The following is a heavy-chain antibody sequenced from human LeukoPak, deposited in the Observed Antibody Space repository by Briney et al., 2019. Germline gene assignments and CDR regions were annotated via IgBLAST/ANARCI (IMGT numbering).Heavy chain of an antibody. Sequence: ASVTVSCKASGYTFTSYGISWVRQAPGQGLEWMGIINPRGGSTSYTQKFQGRVTMTRDTSTSTVYMELSSLRSEDTAVYYCARVKSYYYDTSDKDAFDIWGQGTMVTVSS. CDR3: ARVKSYYYDTSDKDAFDI. J-gene: IGHJ3*02. CDR2: INPRGGST. D-gene: IGHD3-22*01. V-gene: IGHV1-46*01. CDR1: GYTFTSYG.